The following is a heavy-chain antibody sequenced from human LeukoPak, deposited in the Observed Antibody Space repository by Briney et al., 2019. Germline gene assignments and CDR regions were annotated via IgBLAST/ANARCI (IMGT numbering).Heavy chain of an antibody. J-gene: IGHJ4*02. CDR2: INPNSGGT. V-gene: IGHV1-2*02. Sequence: ASVKVSCKASGYTFTSYGISWVRQAPGQGLEWMGWINPNSGGTNYAQKFQGRVTMTRDTSISTAYMELSRLRSDDTAVYYCARDWRGIALAFDYWGQGTLVTVSS. CDR3: ARDWRGIALAFDY. CDR1: GYTFTSYG. D-gene: IGHD6-19*01.